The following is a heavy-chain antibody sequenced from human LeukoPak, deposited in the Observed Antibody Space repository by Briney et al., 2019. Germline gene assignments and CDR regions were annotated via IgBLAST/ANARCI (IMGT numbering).Heavy chain of an antibody. CDR2: IYSGGST. CDR3: ARRDCDSIKCRGSNWFDP. J-gene: IGHJ5*02. D-gene: IGHD3-22*01. V-gene: IGHV3-53*01. Sequence: GGSLRLSCAASGFTVSSNYMSWVRQAPGKGLEWVSVIYSGGSTYYADSVKGRFTISRDNSKNTLYLQMNSLRAEDTAVYYCARRDCDSIKCRGSNWFDPWGQGTLVSVSS. CDR1: GFTVSSNY.